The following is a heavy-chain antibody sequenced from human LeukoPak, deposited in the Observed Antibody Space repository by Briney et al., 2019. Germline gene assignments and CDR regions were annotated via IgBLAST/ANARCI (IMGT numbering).Heavy chain of an antibody. J-gene: IGHJ4*02. CDR2: ISSSGSTI. V-gene: IGHV3-11*01. CDR3: ATVSGSGSSDY. CDR1: GFAFSDYY. D-gene: IGHD3-10*01. Sequence: GGSLRLSCAASGFAFSDYYMSWIRQAPGKGLEWVSYISSSGSTIYYADSVKGRFTISRDNAKNSLYLQMNSLRAEDTAVYYCATVSGSGSSDYWGQGTLVTVSS.